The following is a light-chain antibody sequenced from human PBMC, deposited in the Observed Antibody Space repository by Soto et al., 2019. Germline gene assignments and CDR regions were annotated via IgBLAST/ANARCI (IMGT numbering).Light chain of an antibody. CDR3: QHYYNWPRT. CDR2: GAS. J-gene: IGKJ1*01. CDR1: QSVGRN. Sequence: EIVMTQSPATLSVSPGDRATFPCRASQSVGRNLAWYQQKPGQAPRLLIYGASTRATGIPVSFSGSGSGTEFTLTISSLQSEDFAVYFCQHYYNWPRTFGQGTKVDIK. V-gene: IGKV3-15*01.